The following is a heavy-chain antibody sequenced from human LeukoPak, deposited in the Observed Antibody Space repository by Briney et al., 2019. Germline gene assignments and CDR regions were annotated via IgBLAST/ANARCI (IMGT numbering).Heavy chain of an antibody. CDR3: ARVRHSSSWYDYYFDY. Sequence: GGSLRLSCAASGFTFSSYWMSWVRQAPGKGLEWVANIKQDGSQKYYVDSVKGRFTISRDNAKNSLYLQMNSLRAGDTAVYYCARVRHSSSWYDYYFDYWGQGTLVTVSS. J-gene: IGHJ4*02. CDR1: GFTFSSYW. D-gene: IGHD6-13*01. V-gene: IGHV3-7*01. CDR2: IKQDGSQK.